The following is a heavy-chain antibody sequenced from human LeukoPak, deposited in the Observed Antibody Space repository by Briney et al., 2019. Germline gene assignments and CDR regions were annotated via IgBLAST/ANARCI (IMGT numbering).Heavy chain of an antibody. D-gene: IGHD1-1*01. CDR3: ARAINWADAFDI. J-gene: IGHJ3*02. CDR2: ISSSSSPM. CDR1: GFTFSSYS. Sequence: GGSLRLSCAASGFTFSSYSMNWVRPAPGKGLEWVSYISSSSSPMYYADSVKGRFTISRDNAKNSLYLQMNSLRAEDTAVYYCARAINWADAFDIWGQGTKVTVSS. V-gene: IGHV3-48*01.